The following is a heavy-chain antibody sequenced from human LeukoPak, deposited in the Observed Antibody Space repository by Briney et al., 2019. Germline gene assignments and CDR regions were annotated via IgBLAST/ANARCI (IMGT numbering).Heavy chain of an antibody. CDR3: AKQKGELPYFDY. J-gene: IGHJ4*02. CDR1: GFTFSSYS. CDR2: ISSSSSYI. V-gene: IGHV3-21*04. Sequence: GGSLRLSCAASGFTFSSYSMNWVRQAPGKGLEWVSSISSSSSYIYYADSVKGRFTISRDNAKNSLYLQMNSLRAEDTAVYYCAKQKGELPYFDYWGQGTLVTVSS. D-gene: IGHD1-26*01.